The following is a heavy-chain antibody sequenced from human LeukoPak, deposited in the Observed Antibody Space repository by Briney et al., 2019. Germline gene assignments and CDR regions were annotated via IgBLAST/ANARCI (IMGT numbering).Heavy chain of an antibody. D-gene: IGHD3-22*01. Sequence: SETLSLTCTVSGGSIINYYWSWIRQPAGKGLEWIGRIYTSGSTNYNPSLKSRVTMSVDTSKNQFSLKLSSVTAADTAVYYCARDRYDSVYNWFDPWGQGTLVTVSS. CDR1: GGSIINYY. CDR2: IYTSGST. J-gene: IGHJ5*02. V-gene: IGHV4-4*07. CDR3: ARDRYDSVYNWFDP.